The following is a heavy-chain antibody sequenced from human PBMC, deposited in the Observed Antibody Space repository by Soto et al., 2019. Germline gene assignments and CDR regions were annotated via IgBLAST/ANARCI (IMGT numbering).Heavy chain of an antibody. CDR3: AGGRDGLALPWFDP. D-gene: IGHD1-26*01. J-gene: IGHJ5*02. V-gene: IGHV3-23*01. CDR1: GFTFSSSA. Sequence: PGGSLRLSCAASGFTFSSSAMTWVRQAPGKGLEWVSSISGSGGSTYYAGSVEGRFAISRDNSKNTLYLQLNSVTPEDTAVYFCAGGRDGLALPWFDPWGQGTLVTVSS. CDR2: ISGSGGST.